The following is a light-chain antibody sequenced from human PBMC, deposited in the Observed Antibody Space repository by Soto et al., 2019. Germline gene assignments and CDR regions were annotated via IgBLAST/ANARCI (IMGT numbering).Light chain of an antibody. V-gene: IGKV3-20*01. Sequence: EIVLTQSPGTLSFSPGERASLSCRAVQSVSSNYLAWFQQKPGQAPKLLISGASNRASDIPDRFSGSGSWTDFTLTISRLEPEDFAVYYCQQYNNWPPITFGQGTRLEIK. J-gene: IGKJ5*01. CDR3: QQYNNWPPIT. CDR2: GAS. CDR1: QSVSSNY.